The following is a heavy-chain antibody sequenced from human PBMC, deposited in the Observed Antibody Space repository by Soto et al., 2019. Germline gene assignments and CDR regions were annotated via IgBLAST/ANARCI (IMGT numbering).Heavy chain of an antibody. CDR2: IYYSGST. CDR1: GGSISSSSYY. J-gene: IGHJ5*02. V-gene: IGHV4-39*01. CDR3: ATGRALGYCSSTSCYKRDWFDP. Sequence: QLQLQESGPGLVKPSETLSLTCTVSGGSISSSSYYWGWIRQPPGKGLEWIGSIYYSGSTYYNPSLKSRVTISVDTSKNQFSLKLSSVTAADTAVYYCATGRALGYCSSTSCYKRDWFDPWGQGTLVTVSS. D-gene: IGHD2-2*02.